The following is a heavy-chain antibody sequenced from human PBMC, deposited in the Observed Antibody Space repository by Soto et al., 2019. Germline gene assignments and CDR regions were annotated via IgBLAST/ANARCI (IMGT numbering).Heavy chain of an antibody. CDR1: GYTFTGYY. Sequence: ASVKVSCKASGYTFTGYYMHWVRQAPGQGLEWMGWINPNSGGTNYAQKFQGRVTMTRDTSISTAYMELSRLRSDDTAVYYCARGGNVPKLIWFGEFVGMDVWGQGTTVTVYS. V-gene: IGHV1-2*02. CDR3: ARGGNVPKLIWFGEFVGMDV. CDR2: INPNSGGT. J-gene: IGHJ6*02. D-gene: IGHD3-10*01.